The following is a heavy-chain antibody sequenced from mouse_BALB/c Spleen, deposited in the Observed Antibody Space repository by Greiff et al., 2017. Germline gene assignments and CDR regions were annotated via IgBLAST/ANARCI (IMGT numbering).Heavy chain of an antibody. CDR1: GYTFTDYN. D-gene: IGHD1-1*01. V-gene: IGHV1-18*01. CDR3: ARSRTSTVVTPFDY. Sequence: EVQRVESGPELVKPGASVKIPCKASGYTFTDYNMDWVKQSHGKSLEWIGDINPNNGGTIYNQKFKGKATLTVDKSSSTAYMELRSLTSEDTAVYYCARSRTSTVVTPFDYWGQGTTLTVSS. CDR2: INPNNGGT. J-gene: IGHJ2*01.